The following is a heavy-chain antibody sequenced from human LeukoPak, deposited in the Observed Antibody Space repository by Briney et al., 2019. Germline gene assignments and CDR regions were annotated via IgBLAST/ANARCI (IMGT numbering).Heavy chain of an antibody. CDR3: TTDPASTMIVVVIPDFDY. CDR1: GFTFSNAW. Sequence: GGSLRLSCAASGFTFSNAWMSWVRQAPGKGLEWVGRIKSKTDGGTTDYAAPVKGRFTISRDGSKNTLYLQMNSLKTEDTAVYYCTTDPASTMIVVVIPDFDYWGQGTLVTVSS. D-gene: IGHD3-22*01. CDR2: IKSKTDGGTT. J-gene: IGHJ4*02. V-gene: IGHV3-15*01.